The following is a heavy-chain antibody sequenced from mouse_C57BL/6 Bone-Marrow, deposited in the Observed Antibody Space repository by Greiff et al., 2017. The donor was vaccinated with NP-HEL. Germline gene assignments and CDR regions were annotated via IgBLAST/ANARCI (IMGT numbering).Heavy chain of an antibody. CDR2: IDPANGNT. V-gene: IGHV14-3*01. J-gene: IGHJ2*01. CDR3: ARGTTVVATEGYYFDY. CDR1: GFNIKNTY. D-gene: IGHD1-1*01. Sequence: VQLKESVAELVRPGASVKLSCTASGFNIKNTYMHWVKQRPEQGLEWIGRIDPANGNTKYAPKFQGKATITADTSSNTAYLQLSSLTSEDTAIYYCARGTTVVATEGYYFDYWGQGTTLTVSS.